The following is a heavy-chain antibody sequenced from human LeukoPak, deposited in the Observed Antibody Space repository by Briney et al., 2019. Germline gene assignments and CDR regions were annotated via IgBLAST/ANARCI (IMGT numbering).Heavy chain of an antibody. J-gene: IGHJ4*02. CDR2: FDPEDGET. Sequence: ASVKVSCKVSGYTLTELSMHWVRQAPGKGLEWMGGFDPEDGETIYAQKLQGRVTVTTDTSTSTAYMELRSLRSDDTAVYYCARCLNGYSSENDYWGQGTLVTVSS. CDR1: GYTLTELS. CDR3: ARCLNGYSSENDY. V-gene: IGHV1-24*01. D-gene: IGHD6-19*01.